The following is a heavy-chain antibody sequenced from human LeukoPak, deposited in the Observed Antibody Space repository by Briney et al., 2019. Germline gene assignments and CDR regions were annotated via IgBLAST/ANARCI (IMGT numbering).Heavy chain of an antibody. CDR2: ISSSSRSYI. D-gene: IGHD3-22*01. CDR3: ARVDSSGYYLVGACDI. V-gene: IGHV3-21*01. J-gene: IGHJ3*02. CDR1: GFTFSSYS. Sequence: GGSLRLSCAASGFTFSSYSMNWVRQAPGKGLEWVSSISSSSRSYIYYADSVKGRFTISRDNAKNSLYLQMNSLRAEDTAVYYCARVDSSGYYLVGACDIWGQGTMVTVSS.